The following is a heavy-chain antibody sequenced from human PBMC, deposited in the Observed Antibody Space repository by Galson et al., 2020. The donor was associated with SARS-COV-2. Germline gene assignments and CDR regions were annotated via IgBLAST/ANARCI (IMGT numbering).Heavy chain of an antibody. D-gene: IGHD4-17*01. J-gene: IGHJ3*02. CDR1: GTSISSGSYS. CDR3: ARLHYGEYAPEACSI. CDR2: ISHSGGT. Sequence: SETLSLTCAVSGTSISSGSYSWNWIRQPPGKGLEWIGYISHSGGTYYNPSLKSRVTISGDRSKNQFSLRLSSVTAADTAVYYCARLHYGEYAPEACSIWGPGTRFAV. V-gene: IGHV4-30-2*01.